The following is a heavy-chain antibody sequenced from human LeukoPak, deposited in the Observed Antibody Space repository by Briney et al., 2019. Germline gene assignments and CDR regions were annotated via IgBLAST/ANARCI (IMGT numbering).Heavy chain of an antibody. Sequence: GRSLRLSCAASGFTFSSYGMHWVRQAPGKGLEWVAVISYDGSNKYYADSVKGRFTISRDNSKNTLYLQMNSLRADDTAVYYCAKDAIGQYRTYYFDHWGQGTLVPVSS. CDR2: ISYDGSNK. CDR1: GFTFSSYG. J-gene: IGHJ4*02. V-gene: IGHV3-30*18. D-gene: IGHD1-1*01. CDR3: AKDAIGQYRTYYFDH.